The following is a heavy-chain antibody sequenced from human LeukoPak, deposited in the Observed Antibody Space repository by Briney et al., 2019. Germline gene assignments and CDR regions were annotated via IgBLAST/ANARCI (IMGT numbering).Heavy chain of an antibody. Sequence: PGGSLRLSCAASGFTFSSYGMHWVRQAPGKGLEWVAVIWYDGSNKYYADSVKGRFTISRDNSKNTLYLQMNSLRAEDTAVYYCARDMYYGSGSNNWFDPWGQGTLVTVSS. CDR3: ARDMYYGSGSNNWFDP. J-gene: IGHJ5*02. D-gene: IGHD3-10*01. V-gene: IGHV3-33*01. CDR1: GFTFSSYG. CDR2: IWYDGSNK.